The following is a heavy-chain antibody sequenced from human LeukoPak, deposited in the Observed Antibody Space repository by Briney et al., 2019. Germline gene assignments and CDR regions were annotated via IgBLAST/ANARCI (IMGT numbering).Heavy chain of an antibody. CDR3: AKNQWLAFYFDY. D-gene: IGHD6-19*01. V-gene: IGHV3-30*18. J-gene: IGHJ4*02. CDR2: ISYDGSNK. CDR1: GFTFSSYG. Sequence: GGSRRLSCAASGFTFSSYGMHWVRQAPGKGLEWVAVISYDGSNKYYADSVKGRFTISRDNSKNTLYLQMNSLRAEDTAVYYCAKNQWLAFYFDYWGQGTLVTVSS.